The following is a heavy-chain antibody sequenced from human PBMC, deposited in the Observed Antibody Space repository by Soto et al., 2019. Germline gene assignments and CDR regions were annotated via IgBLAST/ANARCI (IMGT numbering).Heavy chain of an antibody. J-gene: IGHJ2*01. CDR2: IYYSGST. Sequence: SETLSLTCTVSGGSISSSSYYWGWIRQPPGKGLEWIGSIYYSGSTYYNPSLKSRVTISVDTSKNQFSLKLSSVTAADTAVYYCARQLKTDTAMVTDWYFDLWGRGTLVTVS. V-gene: IGHV4-39*01. CDR1: GGSISSSSYY. D-gene: IGHD5-18*01. CDR3: ARQLKTDTAMVTDWYFDL.